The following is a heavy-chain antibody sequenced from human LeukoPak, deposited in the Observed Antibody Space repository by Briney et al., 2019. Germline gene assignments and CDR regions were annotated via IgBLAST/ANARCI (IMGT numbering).Heavy chain of an antibody. Sequence: PSETLSLTCAVYGGSFSGYYWGWIRQPPGKGLEWIGSIYHSGSTYYNPSLKSRVTISVDTSKNQFSLQLNSVTPEDTAVYYCARQEKRYSSARSFDYWGQGTLVTVSS. CDR3: ARQEKRYSSARSFDY. V-gene: IGHV4-34*01. D-gene: IGHD6-19*01. J-gene: IGHJ4*02. CDR1: GGSFSGYY. CDR2: IYHSGST.